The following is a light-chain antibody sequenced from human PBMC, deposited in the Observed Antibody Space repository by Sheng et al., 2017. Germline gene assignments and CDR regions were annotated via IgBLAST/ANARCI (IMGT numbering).Light chain of an antibody. CDR1: KLGDKY. V-gene: IGLV3-1*01. J-gene: IGLJ1*01. Sequence: SNELTQPPSVSVSPGQTASITCSGDKLGDKYACWYQQKSGHSPMLVIYQDSKRPSGIPERFSGSNSGNTATLTISGTEAGDEADYYCQVWDITSDPHYVFGTGTKVTVL. CDR3: QVWDITSDPHYV. CDR2: QDS.